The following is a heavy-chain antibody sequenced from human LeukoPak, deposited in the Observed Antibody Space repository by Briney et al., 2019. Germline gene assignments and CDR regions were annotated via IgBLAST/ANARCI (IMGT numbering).Heavy chain of an antibody. CDR3: ALSYYYDSSGYYYFGYFDY. V-gene: IGHV4-39*01. CDR2: IYYSGST. CDR1: GGSISSSSYY. D-gene: IGHD3-22*01. J-gene: IGHJ4*02. Sequence: TPSETLSLTCTVSGGSISSSSYYWGWIRQPPGKGLEWIGSIYYSGSTYYNPSLKSRVTISVDTSKNQFSLKLSSVTAADTAVHYCALSYYYDSSGYYYFGYFDYWGQGTLVTVSS.